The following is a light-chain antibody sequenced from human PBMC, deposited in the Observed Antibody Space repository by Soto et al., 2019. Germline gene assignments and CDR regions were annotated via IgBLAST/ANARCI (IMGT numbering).Light chain of an antibody. CDR3: QQSYSTPRT. Sequence: DLQMTQSPSSLSASVGDRVTITCRASQSIGSYLNWYQHRPGKAPKLLIDAASSLQRGVPSRVGGSGSGTDFTLTISSLQPEDFATYYCQQSYSTPRTFGQGTKVDIK. J-gene: IGKJ1*01. CDR2: AAS. CDR1: QSIGSY. V-gene: IGKV1-39*01.